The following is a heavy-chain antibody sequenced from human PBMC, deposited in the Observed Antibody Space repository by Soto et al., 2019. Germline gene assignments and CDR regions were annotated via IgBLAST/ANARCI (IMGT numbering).Heavy chain of an antibody. Sequence: QVQLVQSGAEVKKPGSSVKVSCKASGGTFSSYAISWVRQAPGQGLEWMGGIIPIFGTANNEQKFQGRATITADESTSTAYMELSSLRSEDTAVYYCARLYDIGLYGMDVWGQGTTVTVSS. D-gene: IGHD3-16*01. J-gene: IGHJ6*02. V-gene: IGHV1-69*01. CDR1: GGTFSSYA. CDR3: ARLYDIGLYGMDV. CDR2: IIPIFGTA.